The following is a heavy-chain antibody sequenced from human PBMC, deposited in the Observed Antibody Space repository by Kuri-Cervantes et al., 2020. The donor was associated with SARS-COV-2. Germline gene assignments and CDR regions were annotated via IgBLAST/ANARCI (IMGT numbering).Heavy chain of an antibody. CDR2: IYPGDSDT. CDR1: GYSFTSYW. J-gene: IGHJ6*03. D-gene: IGHD2-15*01. Sequence: GGSLRLSCKGSGYSFTSYWIGWVRQMPGKGLEWMGIIYPGDSDTRYSPSFQGQVTISADKSISTAYLQWSSLKASDTAMYYCARGGGPSLRYHYYYMDVWGKGTTVTVSS. CDR3: ARGGGPSLRYHYYYMDV. V-gene: IGHV5-51*01.